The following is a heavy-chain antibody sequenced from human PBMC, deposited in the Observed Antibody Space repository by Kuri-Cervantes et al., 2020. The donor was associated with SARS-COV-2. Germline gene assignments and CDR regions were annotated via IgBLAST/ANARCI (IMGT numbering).Heavy chain of an antibody. CDR2: IRYDGSNK. J-gene: IGHJ6*03. CDR1: GFTFSSYG. V-gene: IGHV3-30*02. D-gene: IGHD6-13*01. CDR3: ASQMIAADKSYYYYYMDV. Sequence: GGSLRLSCAASGFTFSSYGMHWVRQAPGKGLEWVAFIRYDGSNKYYTDSVKGRFTISRDNSKNTLYLQMNSLRAEDTAVYYCASQMIAADKSYYYYYMDVWGKGTTVTVSS.